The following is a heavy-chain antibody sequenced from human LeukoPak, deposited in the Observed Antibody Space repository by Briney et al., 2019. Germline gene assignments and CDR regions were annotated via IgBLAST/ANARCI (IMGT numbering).Heavy chain of an antibody. J-gene: IGHJ4*02. CDR1: GGSISSGGYS. CDR3: ARGPYDFWSGYQSLYYFDY. D-gene: IGHD3-3*01. Sequence: SETLSLTCAVSGGSISSGGYSWSWIRQPPGKGLEWIGYIYHSGSTYYNPSLKSRVTISVDRSKNQFSLKPSSVTAADTAVYYCARGPYDFWSGYQSLYYFDYWGQGTLVTVSS. V-gene: IGHV4-30-2*01. CDR2: IYHSGST.